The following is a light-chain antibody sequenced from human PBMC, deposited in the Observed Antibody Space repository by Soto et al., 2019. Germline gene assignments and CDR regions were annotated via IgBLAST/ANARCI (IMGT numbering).Light chain of an antibody. CDR1: QSVCSSY. CDR3: QQYGSSPIT. Sequence: EVVLTQSPGTLSLSPGERATLSFMASQSVCSSYLAWSQQKRGPASRLFIHGESSRAPGLPDRISGSGSGPDFTLTFSRLEPEDFAVYYCQQYGSSPITFGQGTRLEIK. J-gene: IGKJ5*01. CDR2: GES. V-gene: IGKV3-20*01.